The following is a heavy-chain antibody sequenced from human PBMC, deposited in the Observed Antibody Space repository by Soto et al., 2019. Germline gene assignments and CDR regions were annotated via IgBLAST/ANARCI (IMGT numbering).Heavy chain of an antibody. CDR2: ISGSGGSI. CDR1: GFTFSSYA. J-gene: IGHJ3*02. V-gene: IGHV3-23*01. CDR3: ASDKYCGGDCYLDAFDI. D-gene: IGHD2-21*02. Sequence: PGGSLRLSCAASGFTFSSYAMSWVRQVPGEGLEWVSAISGSGGSIYYADSVKGRFTISRDNSKNTLYLQMNSLRAEDTAVYYCASDKYCGGDCYLDAFDIWGQGTMVTVSS.